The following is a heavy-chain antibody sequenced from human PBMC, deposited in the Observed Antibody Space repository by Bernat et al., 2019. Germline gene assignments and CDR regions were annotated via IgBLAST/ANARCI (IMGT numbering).Heavy chain of an antibody. D-gene: IGHD3-3*01. Sequence: EVQLVESGGNLVQPGGSLRLSCAASGFTVSSNYMSWVRQAPGKGLEWVSTIYSDGSTYYADSEKGRFVSSRDNSKNTLFLHMSRLRADDIALYYCARQDDFWSGFVVWGQGTLVTVSS. CDR3: ARQDDFWSGFVV. J-gene: IGHJ5*02. CDR1: GFTVSSNY. V-gene: IGHV3-66*04. CDR2: IYSDGST.